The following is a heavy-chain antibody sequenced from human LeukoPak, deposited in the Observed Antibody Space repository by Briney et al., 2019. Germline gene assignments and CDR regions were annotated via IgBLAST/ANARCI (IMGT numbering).Heavy chain of an antibody. J-gene: IGHJ5*02. D-gene: IGHD3-10*01. Sequence: SETLSLTCTVSGASISSSSHYWGWIRQPPGKGLEWIGSIYYSGTTYNNPSLKSRVTISVDTSKNQFSLKLTSVTAADTAVYYCARLCSYGSGSYYQANWFDPWGQGTLVTVSS. CDR1: GASISSSSHY. V-gene: IGHV4-39*01. CDR3: ARLCSYGSGSYYQANWFDP. CDR2: IYYSGTT.